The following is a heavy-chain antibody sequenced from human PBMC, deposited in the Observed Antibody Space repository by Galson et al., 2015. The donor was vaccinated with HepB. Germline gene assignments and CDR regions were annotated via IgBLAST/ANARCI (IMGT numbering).Heavy chain of an antibody. Sequence: SLRLSCAASGFTFSSYAMHWVRQAPGKGLEWVAVISYDGSNKYYADSVKGRFTISRDNSKNTLYLQMNSLRAEDTAVYYCARDYGNYGGYFDYWGQGTLVTVSS. CDR1: GFTFSSYA. D-gene: IGHD4-11*01. V-gene: IGHV3-30-3*01. CDR2: ISYDGSNK. J-gene: IGHJ4*02. CDR3: ARDYGNYGGYFDY.